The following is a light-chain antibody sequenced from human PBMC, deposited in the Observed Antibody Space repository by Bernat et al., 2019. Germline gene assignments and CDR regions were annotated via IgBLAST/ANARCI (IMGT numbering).Light chain of an antibody. CDR2: GAS. Sequence: EIVLTQSPGTLSLSPGERATLSCRASQIIRTNYLAWYQQTPGQAPRLLIFGASNTATGIPDRFSGSGSGTDFTLTISRLEHEDFAVYFCQQYDSSRITFGQGTRLEIK. V-gene: IGKV3-20*01. CDR1: QIIRTNY. CDR3: QQYDSSRIT. J-gene: IGKJ5*01.